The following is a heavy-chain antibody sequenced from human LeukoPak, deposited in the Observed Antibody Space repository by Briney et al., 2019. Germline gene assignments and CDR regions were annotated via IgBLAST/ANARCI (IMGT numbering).Heavy chain of an antibody. D-gene: IGHD6-19*01. CDR1: GGSISSSSYY. CDR2: IYYSGST. Sequence: SEPLSLTCTVSGGSISSSSYYWGWIRQPPGKGLEWFGGIYYSGSTYYNPSLKSRVTISVDTSKNQFSLKLSSVTAADTAVYYCARLYPLGIAVAGQGYFDYWGQGTLVTVSS. J-gene: IGHJ4*02. V-gene: IGHV4-39*01. CDR3: ARLYPLGIAVAGQGYFDY.